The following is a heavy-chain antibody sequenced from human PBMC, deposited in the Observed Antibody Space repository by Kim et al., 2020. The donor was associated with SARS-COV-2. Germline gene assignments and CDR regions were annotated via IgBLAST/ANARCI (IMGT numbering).Heavy chain of an antibody. CDR3: AREQTFSPRDGYKNIVFDY. J-gene: IGHJ4*02. CDR2: IYSGGST. V-gene: IGHV3-66*02. D-gene: IGHD5-12*01. Sequence: GGSLRLSCAASGFTVSSNYMSWVRQAPGKGLEWVSVIYSGGSTYYADSVKGRFTISRDNSKNTLYLQMNSLRAEDTAVYYCAREQTFSPRDGYKNIVFDYWGQGTLVTVSS. CDR1: GFTVSSNY.